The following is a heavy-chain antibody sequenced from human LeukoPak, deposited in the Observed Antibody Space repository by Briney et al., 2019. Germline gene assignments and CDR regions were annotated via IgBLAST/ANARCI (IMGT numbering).Heavy chain of an antibody. CDR1: GGSISSYY. D-gene: IGHD6-13*01. J-gene: IGHJ4*02. Sequence: SETLSLTCTVSGGSISSYYWSWIRQPPGQGLEWIGYIYYSGSTNYNPSLKSRVTISVDTSKNQFSLKLSSVTAADTAVYYCALTWIAAAGLYFDYWGQGTLVTVS. CDR3: ALTWIAAAGLYFDY. V-gene: IGHV4-59*01. CDR2: IYYSGST.